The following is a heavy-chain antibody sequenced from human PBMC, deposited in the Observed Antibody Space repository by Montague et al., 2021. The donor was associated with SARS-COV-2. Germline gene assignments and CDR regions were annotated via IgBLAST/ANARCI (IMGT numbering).Heavy chain of an antibody. V-gene: IGHV4-34*01. D-gene: IGHD3-10*01. Sequence: SETLSLTCAVYGGSFSDYHWTWIRQSPGEGLEWIGQINYGGSTKYNPSLKSRVTISVDTSKNQFSLKLSSVTAADTAVYYCARGRKRITVVRGVIIDWFDPWGQGTLVTVSS. CDR2: INYGGST. J-gene: IGHJ5*02. CDR1: GGSFSDYH. CDR3: ARGRKRITVVRGVIIDWFDP.